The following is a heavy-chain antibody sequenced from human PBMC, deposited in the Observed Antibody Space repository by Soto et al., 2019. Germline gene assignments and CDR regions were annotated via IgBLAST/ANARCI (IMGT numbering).Heavy chain of an antibody. J-gene: IGHJ5*02. CDR3: ARVRDWFDP. V-gene: IGHV4-34*01. CDR1: GGSFSGYY. Sequence: SETLSLTCAVYGGSFSGYYWSWIRQPPGKGLEWIGEINHSGSTNYNPSLKSRVTISVDTSMNQFSLRLTSVTAADTAVYYCARVRDWFDPWGQGTLVTVSS. D-gene: IGHD3-3*01. CDR2: INHSGST.